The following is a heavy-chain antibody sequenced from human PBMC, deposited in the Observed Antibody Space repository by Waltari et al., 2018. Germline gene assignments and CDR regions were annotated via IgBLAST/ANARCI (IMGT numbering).Heavy chain of an antibody. V-gene: IGHV4-4*07. CDR2: VYTSGIT. Sequence: QVQLQESGPGLVKPSETLSLTCTVSGGSISPYAWSWIRQPAGKGLEWIGRVYTSGITNYSPSRKTRVTLSVDTSKNQCSLKLSSVTAADTAVYYCAREQMYSSSSDYYYYMDVWGKGTTVTIS. CDR3: AREQMYSSSSDYYYYMDV. CDR1: GGSISPYA. D-gene: IGHD6-6*01. J-gene: IGHJ6*03.